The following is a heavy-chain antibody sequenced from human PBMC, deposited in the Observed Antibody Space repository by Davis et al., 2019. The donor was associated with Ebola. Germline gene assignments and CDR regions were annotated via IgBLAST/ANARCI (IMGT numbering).Heavy chain of an antibody. Sequence: SLKISCAVSGFRVHESSMHWVRQAPGKGLEWVAGMRWNGNGVAYADSVKGRFIISRDSATNSFYLQMNSLRHEDTALYYCAKGTMIFDYSMDVWGKGTTVTVSS. D-gene: IGHD3/OR15-3a*01. CDR2: MRWNGNGV. CDR3: AKGTMIFDYSMDV. V-gene: IGHV3-9*01. J-gene: IGHJ6*04. CDR1: GFRVHESS.